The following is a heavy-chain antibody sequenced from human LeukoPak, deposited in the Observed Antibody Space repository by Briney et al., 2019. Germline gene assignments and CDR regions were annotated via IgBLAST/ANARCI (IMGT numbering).Heavy chain of an antibody. CDR2: IHHSGNT. J-gene: IGHJ4*02. D-gene: IGHD5-18*01. CDR1: DDSITIYY. V-gene: IGHV4-59*08. CDR3: ARQGDRGYSYGS. Sequence: SETLSLTCTVSDDSITIYYWTWIRQPPGKGLEWIGEIHHSGNTYYNPSLESRVTISVDKSKNQVSLNLRSVTAADTAMYYCARQGDRGYSYGSWGRGTPVTVSS.